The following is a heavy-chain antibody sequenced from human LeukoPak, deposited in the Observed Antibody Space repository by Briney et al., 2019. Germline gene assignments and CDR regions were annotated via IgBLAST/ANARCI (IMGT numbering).Heavy chain of an antibody. CDR1: GFTFSSYA. Sequence: PGGSLRLSCAASGFTFSSYAMHWVRQAPGKGLEWVAVISYDGSNKYYADSVKGRFTISRDNSKNTLYLQMNSLRAEDTAVYYCAKDTRGSYSSDYWGQGTLVTVSS. CDR3: AKDTRGSYSSDY. J-gene: IGHJ4*02. V-gene: IGHV3-30-3*01. D-gene: IGHD1-26*01. CDR2: ISYDGSNK.